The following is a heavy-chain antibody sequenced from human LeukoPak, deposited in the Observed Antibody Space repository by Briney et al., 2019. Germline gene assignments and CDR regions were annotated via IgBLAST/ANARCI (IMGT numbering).Heavy chain of an antibody. CDR3: ARGRVIYVDTAMAPLFDY. CDR1: GGSISSSSYY. J-gene: IGHJ4*02. Sequence: SEALSLTCTVSGGSISSSSYYWGWIRQPPGKGLEWIGSIYYGGSTYYNPSLKSRVTISVDTSKNQFSLKLSSVTAADTAVYYCARGRVIYVDTAMAPLFDYWGQGTLVTVSS. CDR2: IYYGGST. V-gene: IGHV4-39*07. D-gene: IGHD5-18*01.